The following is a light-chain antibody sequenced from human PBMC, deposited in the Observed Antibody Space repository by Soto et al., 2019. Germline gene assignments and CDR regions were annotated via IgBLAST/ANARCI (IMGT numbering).Light chain of an antibody. V-gene: IGKV3-20*01. CDR1: QSVSSSY. CDR2: GAS. CDR3: QPYDDSLSSFT. Sequence: EIVLTQSPGTLSLSPGERATLSCRASQSVSSSYLAWYQQKPGQAPRLLIYGASYRATGIPDRFSGRGSGTDFTLTISRLEPEDFAVYYCQPYDDSLSSFTFGQGTNLEIK. J-gene: IGKJ2*01.